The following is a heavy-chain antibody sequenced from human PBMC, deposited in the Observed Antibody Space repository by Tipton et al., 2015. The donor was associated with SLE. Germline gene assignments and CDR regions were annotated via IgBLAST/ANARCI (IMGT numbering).Heavy chain of an antibody. J-gene: IGHJ4*02. D-gene: IGHD3-3*02. CDR1: GGTFSSYA. Sequence: QSGAEVKKPGSSVKVSCKASGGTFSSYAISWVRQAPGQGLEWMGGIIPIFGTATYAQKFQGRVTITTDESTSTAFMELSSLRSEDTAMYYCARVAAILTFLGTLNYWGQGTLVTVSS. CDR2: IIPIFGTA. CDR3: ARVAAILTFLGTLNY. V-gene: IGHV1-69*05.